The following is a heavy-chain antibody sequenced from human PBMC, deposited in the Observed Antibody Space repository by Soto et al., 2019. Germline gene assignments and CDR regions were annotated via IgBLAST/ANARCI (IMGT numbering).Heavy chain of an antibody. V-gene: IGHV3-23*01. CDR1: GFTFSSYA. D-gene: IGHD6-13*01. J-gene: IGHJ4*02. CDR3: AKIKRAAAGQYYFDY. Sequence: RLSCAASGFTFSSYAMSWVRQAPGKGLEWVSAISGSGGSTYYADSVKGRFTISRDNSKNTLYLQMNSLRAEDTAVYYCAKIKRAAAGQYYFDYWGQGALVTVSS. CDR2: ISGSGGST.